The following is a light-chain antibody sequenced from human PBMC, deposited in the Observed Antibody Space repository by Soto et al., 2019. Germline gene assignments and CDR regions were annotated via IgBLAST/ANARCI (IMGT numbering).Light chain of an antibody. J-gene: IGKJ2*01. Sequence: EIVLTQSPGTLSLSPGERATLSCRASQSVSSSYLAWYQQKPGQAPRRLIYGASSRATGIPDRFSGSGSGTDFTLTISRREPEDVAVYYGQQYGSSPQTFGQGTKLEIK. CDR2: GAS. CDR1: QSVSSSY. V-gene: IGKV3-20*01. CDR3: QQYGSSPQT.